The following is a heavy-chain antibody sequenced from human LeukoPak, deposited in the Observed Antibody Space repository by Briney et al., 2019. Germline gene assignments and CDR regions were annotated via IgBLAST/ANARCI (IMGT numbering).Heavy chain of an antibody. CDR2: IYSSGST. CDR1: GGSISSYY. Sequence: ASETLSLTCTVSGGSISSYYWSWIRQPAGKGLEWIGRIYSSGSTNYNPSLKSRVTISVDTSKNQFSLNLSSVTAADTAVYYCARLDWSNWCFDLWGRGTLVIVSS. CDR3: ARLDWSNWCFDL. D-gene: IGHD3/OR15-3a*01. J-gene: IGHJ2*01. V-gene: IGHV4-4*07.